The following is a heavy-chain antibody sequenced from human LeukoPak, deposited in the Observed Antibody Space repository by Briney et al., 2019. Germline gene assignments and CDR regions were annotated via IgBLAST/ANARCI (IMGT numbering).Heavy chain of an antibody. J-gene: IGHJ6*02. CDR2: ISAYNGNT. CDR1: GYTFTSYG. D-gene: IGHD5-18*01. V-gene: IGHV1-18*01. CDR3: ARVDGYSYGFGAYYYGMDV. Sequence: ASVKVSCKASGYTFTSYGISWVRQAPGQGLEWMGWISAYNGNTNYAQKLQGRVTMTTDTSTSTAYMELRSLRSDDTAVYYCARVDGYSYGFGAYYYGMDVWGQGTTVTVSS.